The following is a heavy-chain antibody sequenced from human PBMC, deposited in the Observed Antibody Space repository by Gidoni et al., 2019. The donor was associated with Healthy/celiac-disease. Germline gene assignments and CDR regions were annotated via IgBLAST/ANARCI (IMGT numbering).Heavy chain of an antibody. D-gene: IGHD1-26*01. J-gene: IGHJ6*02. Sequence: VQLVEAGGVAVQPGGSPSLSCAASGFTLDDYAMHWVRQAPGKGLEWFSLMSWDGGSTYYADSVKGRFTISRDNSKNSLYLQMNSLRAEDTALYYCAKEVGLEDYYYGMDVWGQGTTVTVSS. CDR1: GFTLDDYA. CDR2: MSWDGGST. V-gene: IGHV3-43D*03. CDR3: AKEVGLEDYYYGMDV.